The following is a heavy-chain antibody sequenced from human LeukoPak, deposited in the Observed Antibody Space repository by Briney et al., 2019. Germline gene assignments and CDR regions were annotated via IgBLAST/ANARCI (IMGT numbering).Heavy chain of an antibody. CDR1: GYTFTGYY. V-gene: IGHV1-2*02. Sequence: ASVKVSCKASGYTFTGYYMHWVRQAPGQGLEWMGWINPNSGGTNYAQKFQGRVTMTRDTSISTAYMELSRLRSDDTAVYYCARDRVKFYYDSSGYYYGGGFDYWGQGTLVTVSS. CDR2: INPNSGGT. CDR3: ARDRVKFYYDSSGYYYGGGFDY. D-gene: IGHD3-22*01. J-gene: IGHJ4*02.